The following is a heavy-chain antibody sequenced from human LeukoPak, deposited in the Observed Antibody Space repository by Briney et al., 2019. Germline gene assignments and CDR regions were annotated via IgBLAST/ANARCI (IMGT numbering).Heavy chain of an antibody. CDR2: SSLNNVNK. D-gene: IGHD5-12*01. V-gene: IGHV1-18*01. CDR1: GYTFTSYG. CDR3: ARDQSPLNGGYSEGEVFDC. J-gene: IGHJ4*02. Sequence: ASVKVSCKASGYTFTSYGINWLRQAPGQGLEWTGRSSLNNVNKNYIEKLQGRVTMTTDTSTSTAHMELRSLRPDDTAVYYCARDQSPLNGGYSEGEVFDCWGQGTLVTVSS.